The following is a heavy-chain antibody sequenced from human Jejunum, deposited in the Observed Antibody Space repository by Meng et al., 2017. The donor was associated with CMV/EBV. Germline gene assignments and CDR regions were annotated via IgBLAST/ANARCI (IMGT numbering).Heavy chain of an antibody. D-gene: IGHD1-26*01. CDR1: SLDKNV. V-gene: IGHV3-43*01. Sequence: SLDKNVMHWVRQGPGKGLEWVALIWWDGGSTYYADSVKGRFTISRDITKNSLYLQMHSLRTEDTALYYCAKGRRIVGLTGDAFDVWGQGTMVTVSS. CDR2: IWWDGGST. J-gene: IGHJ3*01. CDR3: AKGRRIVGLTGDAFDV.